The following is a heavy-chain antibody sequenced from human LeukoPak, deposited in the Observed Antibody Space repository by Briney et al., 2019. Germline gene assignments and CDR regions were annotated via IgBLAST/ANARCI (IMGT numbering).Heavy chain of an antibody. V-gene: IGHV4-59*11. Sequence: ETLSLTCTVSGGSISSHYWSWIRQPPGKGLEWIGYIYYSGSTNYNPSLKSRVTISVDTSKNQFSLKLSSVTAADTAVYYCASDLGYSSSWYGLDYWGQGTLVTVSS. CDR3: ASDLGYSSSWYGLDY. CDR2: IYYSGST. CDR1: GGSISSHY. J-gene: IGHJ4*02. D-gene: IGHD6-13*01.